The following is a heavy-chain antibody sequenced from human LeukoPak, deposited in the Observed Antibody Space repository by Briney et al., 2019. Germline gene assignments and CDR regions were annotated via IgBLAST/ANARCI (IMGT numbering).Heavy chain of an antibody. CDR3: ARDSIRRSSGRWGFDY. J-gene: IGHJ4*02. D-gene: IGHD6-19*01. CDR2: IYYSGST. CDR1: GGSISNYY. Sequence: PSETLSLTCTVSGGSISNYYWSWIRQPPGKGLEWIGYIYYSGSTNYNHSLKSRVTISVDTSKNQFSLKLSSVTAADTAVYYCARDSIRRSSGRWGFDYWGQGTLVTVSS. V-gene: IGHV4-59*01.